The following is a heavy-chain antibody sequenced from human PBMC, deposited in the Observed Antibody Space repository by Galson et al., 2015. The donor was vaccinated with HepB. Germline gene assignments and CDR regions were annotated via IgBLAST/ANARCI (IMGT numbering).Heavy chain of an antibody. D-gene: IGHD3-10*01. V-gene: IGHV3-30*04. J-gene: IGHJ4*02. CDR1: GFTFSSYA. CDR2: ISYDGSNR. CDR3: ASVFITMVRGSHYFDY. Sequence: SLRLSCAASGFTFSSYAMHWVRQAPGKGLEWVAVISYDGSNRYYADSVKGRFTISRDNSKNTLYLQMNSLRAEDTAVYYCASVFITMVRGSHYFDYWGQGTLVTVSS.